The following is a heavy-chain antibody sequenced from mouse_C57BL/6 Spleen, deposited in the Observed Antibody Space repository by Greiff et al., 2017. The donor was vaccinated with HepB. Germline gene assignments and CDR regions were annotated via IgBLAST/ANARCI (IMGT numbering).Heavy chain of an antibody. J-gene: IGHJ1*03. Sequence: VQLQESGAELARPGASVKLSCKASGYTFTSYGISWVKQRTGQGLEWIGEIYPRSGNTYYNEKFKGKATLTADKSSSTAYMELRSLTSEDSAVYFCARVYSNYFFDVWGTGTTVTVSS. CDR2: IYPRSGNT. CDR1: GYTFTSYG. V-gene: IGHV1-81*01. D-gene: IGHD2-5*01. CDR3: ARVYSNYFFDV.